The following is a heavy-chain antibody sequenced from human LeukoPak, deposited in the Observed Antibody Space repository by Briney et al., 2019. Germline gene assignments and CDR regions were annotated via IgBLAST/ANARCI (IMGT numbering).Heavy chain of an antibody. Sequence: SESLSLTCSVSGGSISSSSYYWGWIRQPPGKGLERIGSIYYSGSTYYNPSLKSRVTISVDTSKNQFSLKLSSVTAADTAVYYCARLEVSLNWGDAFDIWGQGTMVTVSS. CDR3: ARLEVSLNWGDAFDI. D-gene: IGHD7-27*01. J-gene: IGHJ3*02. V-gene: IGHV4-39*01. CDR2: IYYSGST. CDR1: GGSISSSSYY.